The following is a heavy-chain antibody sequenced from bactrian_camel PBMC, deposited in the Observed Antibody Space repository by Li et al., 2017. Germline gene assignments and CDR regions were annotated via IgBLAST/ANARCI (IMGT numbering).Heavy chain of an antibody. J-gene: IGHJ4*01. D-gene: IGHD1*01. CDR2: IDSDGST. CDR3: AHGPLTYGLNAIQVLSTPSSLNY. V-gene: IGHV3S55*01. Sequence: LVESGGGSVQAGGSLRLSCAASGYMYGNYCMAWFRQVPGKAREGVAAIDSDGSTSYLDAVKGRFAISKENAKNTLYLRMNNLKVEDTAMYYCAHGPLTYGLNAIQVLSTPSSLNYWGRGTQVTVS. CDR1: GYMYGNYC.